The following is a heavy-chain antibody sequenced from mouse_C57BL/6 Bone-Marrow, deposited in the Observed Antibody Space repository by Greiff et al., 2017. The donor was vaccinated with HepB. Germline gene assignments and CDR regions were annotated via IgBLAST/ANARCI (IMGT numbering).Heavy chain of an antibody. CDR3: ARDYYCSSPSFDY. CDR1: GFTFSSYA. J-gene: IGHJ2*01. D-gene: IGHD1-1*01. Sequence: DVHLVESGGGLVKPGGSLKLSCAASGFTFSSYAMSWVRQTPEKRLEWVATISDGGSYTYYPDNVKGRFTISRDNAKNNLYLQMSHLKSEDTAMYYCARDYYCSSPSFDYWGQGTTLTVSS. CDR2: ISDGGSYT. V-gene: IGHV5-4*01.